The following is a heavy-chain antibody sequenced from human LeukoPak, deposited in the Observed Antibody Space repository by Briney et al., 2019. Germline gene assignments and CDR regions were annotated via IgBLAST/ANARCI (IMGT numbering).Heavy chain of an antibody. CDR3: ARSGIVATITHWFDP. V-gene: IGHV1-69*04. Sequence: SVKVSCKASGCTFSSYAISWVRQAPGQGLEWMGRIIPILCISNYAQKFQGRVTITEDKSTSTAYMELSSLRSEETAVYYCARSGIVATITHWFDPWGQGTLVTVSS. CDR1: GCTFSSYA. J-gene: IGHJ5*02. CDR2: IIPILCIS. D-gene: IGHD5-12*01.